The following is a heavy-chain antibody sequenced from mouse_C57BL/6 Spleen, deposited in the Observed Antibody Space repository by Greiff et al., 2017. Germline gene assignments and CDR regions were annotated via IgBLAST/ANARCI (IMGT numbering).Heavy chain of an antibody. Sequence: VQLQQSGAELAKPGASVKLSCKASGYTFTSYWMHWVKQRPGQGLEWIGYINPSSGYTKYNQKFKDKATLTADKSSSTAYMQLSSLTYEYSAVSYCARGDWDEENFDYWGQGTTLTVSS. V-gene: IGHV1-7*01. J-gene: IGHJ2*01. CDR2: INPSSGYT. D-gene: IGHD4-1*01. CDR3: ARGDWDEENFDY. CDR1: GYTFTSYW.